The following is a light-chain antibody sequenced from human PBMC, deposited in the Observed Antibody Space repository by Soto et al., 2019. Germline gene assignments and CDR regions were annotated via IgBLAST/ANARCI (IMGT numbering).Light chain of an antibody. CDR1: QTVSTS. J-gene: IGKJ1*01. CDR3: HQYNNWWT. V-gene: IGKV3-15*01. Sequence: EIVFTPSPGTLSLSPGESATHSFRASQTVSTSLAWYQQKPGRAPRLLIYGASTRASGVPARFSGSGSGTEFTLTISSLQSEDSAVYYCHQYNNWWTFGQGTKVDIK. CDR2: GAS.